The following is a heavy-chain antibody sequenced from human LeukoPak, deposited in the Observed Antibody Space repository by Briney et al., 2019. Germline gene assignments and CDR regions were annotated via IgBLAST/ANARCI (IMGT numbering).Heavy chain of an antibody. CDR3: AKKGLLWFGEFPYFDY. Sequence: GGSLRLSCAASGFTFSSYWMSWVRQAPGKGLEWVANIKQDGSEKYYVDSVKGRFTISRDNSKNTLYLQINSLRAEDTAVYYCAKKGLLWFGEFPYFDYWGPGTLVTVSS. D-gene: IGHD3-10*01. J-gene: IGHJ4*02. CDR1: GFTFSSYW. V-gene: IGHV3-7*03. CDR2: IKQDGSEK.